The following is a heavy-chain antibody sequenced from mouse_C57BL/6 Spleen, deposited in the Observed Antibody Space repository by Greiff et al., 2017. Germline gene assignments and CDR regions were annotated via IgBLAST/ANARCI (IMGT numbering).Heavy chain of an antibody. Sequence: VQLQQSGAGLAKPGASVKLSCKASGYTFTSYWMHWVQQRPGKGLEWIGYINTSSGYTKYNQKFKDKATLTADKSSSTAYMQLSSRTFEDAAIYYCSRSRLRDYYYALDYWGQGTSVTVSS. CDR1: GYTFTSYW. J-gene: IGHJ4*01. V-gene: IGHV1-7*01. CDR3: SRSRLRDYYYALDY. CDR2: INTSSGYT. D-gene: IGHD1-1*01.